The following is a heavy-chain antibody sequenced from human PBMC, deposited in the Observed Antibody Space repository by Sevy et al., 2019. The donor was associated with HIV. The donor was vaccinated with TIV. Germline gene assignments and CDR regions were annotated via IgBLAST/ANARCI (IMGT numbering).Heavy chain of an antibody. V-gene: IGHV4-59*01. D-gene: IGHD2-21*01. Sequence: GSLRLSCTVSGGSISSYYWSWIRQPPGKGLEWIGYIYYSGSTNYNPSLKSRVTISVDTSKNQFSLRLSSVTAADTAVYYCARGSRAYCGGDCYGSLAKALTIDYWGQGTLVTVSS. J-gene: IGHJ4*02. CDR2: IYYSGST. CDR1: GGSISSYY. CDR3: ARGSRAYCGGDCYGSLAKALTIDY.